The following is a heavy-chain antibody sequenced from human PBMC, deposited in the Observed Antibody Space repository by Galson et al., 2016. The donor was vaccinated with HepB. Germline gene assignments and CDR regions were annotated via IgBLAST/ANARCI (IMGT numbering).Heavy chain of an antibody. D-gene: IGHD2-2*01. Sequence: SVKVSCKASGYTFTSYDINWVRQAAGQGLEWMGWMNVNSGNAAYAQKFQAKVTMTRDTYISTAYMELSSLTSEDTAVYYCARGAYCSSTSCPESYYLYGMDVGGQETTVTVSS. CDR3: ARGAYCSSTSCPESYYLYGMDV. CDR2: MNVNSGNA. CDR1: GYTFTSYD. V-gene: IGHV1-8*02. J-gene: IGHJ6*02.